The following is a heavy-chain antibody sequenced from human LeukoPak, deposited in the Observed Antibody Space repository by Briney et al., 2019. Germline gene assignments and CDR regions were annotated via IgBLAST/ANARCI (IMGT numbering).Heavy chain of an antibody. CDR1: GFTVSPNY. CDR2: IYSGGKT. V-gene: IGHV3-53*01. CDR3: AWQQVVRAAFDI. D-gene: IGHD6-13*01. J-gene: IGHJ3*02. Sequence: HPGGSLRLSCAASGFTVSPNYMSWVRQAPGKGLEWVSVIYSGGKTYYADSVKGRFTISRDNSKNTLYLQMNSLRAEDTAVYYCAWQQVVRAAFDIWGQGTMVTVSS.